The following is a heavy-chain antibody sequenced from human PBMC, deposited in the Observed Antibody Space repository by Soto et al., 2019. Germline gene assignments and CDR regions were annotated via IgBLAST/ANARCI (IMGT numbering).Heavy chain of an antibody. J-gene: IGHJ6*02. CDR1: GITFRRTA. V-gene: IGHV1-58*01. Sequence: SVKVSCKASGITFRRTAVQWMRQARGQRLEWIGRIVVGTGSTTYAQIVQERIAITRDMSTNTAYMELSGLRPEDTAIYYYYSMDVWGQGTTVTASS. CDR3: YSMDV. CDR2: IVVGTGST.